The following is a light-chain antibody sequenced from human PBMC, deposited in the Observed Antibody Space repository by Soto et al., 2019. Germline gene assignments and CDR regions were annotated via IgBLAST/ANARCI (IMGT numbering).Light chain of an antibody. V-gene: IGKV3-20*01. J-gene: IGKJ4*01. CDR1: QSISSGY. CDR2: CAS. CDR3: QQYGGSPLVS. Sequence: ETVLTQSPGTLSLSPGERATLSCRASQSISSGYLAWYQQRPGQAPKLLISCASNRATGIPARFSGSGSGTDFSLTISRLGPEEFAVYYCQQYGGSPLVSFGGGTKVEIK.